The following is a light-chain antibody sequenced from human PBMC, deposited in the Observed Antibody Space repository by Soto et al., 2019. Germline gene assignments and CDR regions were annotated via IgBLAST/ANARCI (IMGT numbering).Light chain of an antibody. CDR1: SSDVGAYNY. Sequence: QSVLTQPASVSGTPRDSSTITCTGNSSDVGAYNYVSWYQQHPDKAPKLIIYEVSHRLSGVSNRFSGSKSVNTATLTISGLQAEDEADYYCSSYTSSSTRVFGTGTKVTVL. J-gene: IGLJ1*01. V-gene: IGLV2-14*03. CDR2: EVS. CDR3: SSYTSSSTRV.